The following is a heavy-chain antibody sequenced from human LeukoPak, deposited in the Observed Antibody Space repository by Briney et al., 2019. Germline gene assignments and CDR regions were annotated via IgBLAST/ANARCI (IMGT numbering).Heavy chain of an antibody. J-gene: IGHJ4*02. CDR2: IYHSGST. D-gene: IGHD3-16*01. CDR1: GYSISSGYY. Sequence: SETLSLTCTVSGYSISSGYYWGWIRQPPRKGLEWIGRIYHSGSTYYNPSLKSRVTILVDTSKNQFSLKLSSVTAADTAVYYCARQRGAMDYWGQGTLVTVSS. CDR3: ARQRGAMDY. V-gene: IGHV4-38-2*02.